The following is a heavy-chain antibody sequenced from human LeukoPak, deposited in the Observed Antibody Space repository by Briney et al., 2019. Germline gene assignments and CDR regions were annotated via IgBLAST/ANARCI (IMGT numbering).Heavy chain of an antibody. D-gene: IGHD4-17*01. CDR3: ARGYGDYVPNFDY. CDR2: IYYSGSN. Sequence: SETLSLTCTVSSGSISSYYWSWIRQPPGKGLEWIGYIYYSGSNNYNTSLKSRVTISVDTSKKQFTLKLSSVTAADTAVYYCARGYGDYVPNFDYWGQGTLVTVSS. CDR1: SGSISSYY. V-gene: IGHV4-59*01. J-gene: IGHJ4*02.